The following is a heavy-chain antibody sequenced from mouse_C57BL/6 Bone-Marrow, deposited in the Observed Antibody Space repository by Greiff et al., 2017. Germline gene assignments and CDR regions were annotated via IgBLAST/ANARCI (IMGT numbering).Heavy chain of an antibody. V-gene: IGHV1-66*01. J-gene: IGHJ3*01. CDR1: GYSFTSYY. CDR2: IYPGSGNT. D-gene: IGHD1-1*01. CDR3: ARSKDYGSSPAWFAY. Sequence: QVQLQQSGPELVKPGASVKISCKASGYSFTSYYIHWVKQRPGQGLEWIGWIYPGSGNTKYNEKFKGKATLTADTSSSTAYMQLSSLTSEDSAVYYCARSKDYGSSPAWFAYWGQGTLVTVSA.